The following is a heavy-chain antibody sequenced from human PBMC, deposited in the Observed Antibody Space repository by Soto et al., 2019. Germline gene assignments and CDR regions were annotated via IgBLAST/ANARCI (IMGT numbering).Heavy chain of an antibody. Sequence: GSLRLSCAASGFTFSNAWMNWVRQAPGKGLEWVGRIKSKTDGETTDYAAPVKGRFTISRDDSKNTMYLQMNSLKTEDTAVYYFTTLLLWFGEPGYWGQGTLVTVSS. V-gene: IGHV3-15*07. CDR2: IKSKTDGETT. CDR3: TTLLLWFGEPGY. CDR1: GFTFSNAW. J-gene: IGHJ4*02. D-gene: IGHD3-10*01.